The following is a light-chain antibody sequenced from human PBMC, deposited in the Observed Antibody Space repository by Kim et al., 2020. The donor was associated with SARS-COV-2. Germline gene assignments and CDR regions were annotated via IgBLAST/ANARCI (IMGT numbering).Light chain of an antibody. CDR3: QQSYSAPLLT. V-gene: IGKV1-39*01. Sequence: DIQMTQSPSSLSASVGDRVTITCRASQNIYTYLNWYQQKPGKAPKLLIYAASSLHSGVPSRFSGSGSETDFTLTIRSLQPEDFATYYCQQSYSAPLLTFGGGTKVDIK. CDR1: QNIYTY. CDR2: AAS. J-gene: IGKJ4*01.